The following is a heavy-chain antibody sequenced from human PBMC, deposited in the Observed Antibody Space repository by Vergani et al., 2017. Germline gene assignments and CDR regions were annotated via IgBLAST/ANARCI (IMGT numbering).Heavy chain of an antibody. J-gene: IGHJ4*02. V-gene: IGHV4-59*08. D-gene: IGHD1-26*01. CDR3: ARSRMGTTVFDF. CDR1: GGSISSYY. CDR2: IYYSGST. Sequence: KESGPVLVKPTETLTLTCTVSGGSISSYYWSWIRQPPGKGLEWIGYIYYSGSTKYNPSLESRVTMSVDTSNNQFSLRLSSVTAADTAFYYCARSRMGTTVFDFWGQGTLVTVSS.